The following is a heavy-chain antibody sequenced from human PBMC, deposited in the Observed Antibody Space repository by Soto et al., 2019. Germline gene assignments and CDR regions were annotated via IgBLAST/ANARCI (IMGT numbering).Heavy chain of an antibody. CDR2: VYQSGTT. CDR3: ARQPESTSYFDY. J-gene: IGHJ4*02. Sequence: SETLSLTCSVSGASISTSSDFWGWIRQAPGKGLEWIGNVYQSGTTRLNPSLKSRVSIFVDRSKNQFSLELNSATAAVRAVYYCARQPESTSYFDYWGQGILVTVSS. CDR1: GASISTSSDF. D-gene: IGHD2-2*01. V-gene: IGHV4-39*01.